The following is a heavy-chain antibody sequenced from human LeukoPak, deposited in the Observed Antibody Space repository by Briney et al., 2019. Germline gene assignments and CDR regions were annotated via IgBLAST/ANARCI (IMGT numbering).Heavy chain of an antibody. CDR2: IYSGGRT. Sequence: PGGSLRLSCAASGFTVSSNYMSWVRQAPGKGLEWVSAIYSGGRTYYADSVKGRFTISRDNSKNTLYLQMNSLRAEDTAVYYCARESNSGYYLSYWGQGTLVTVSS. CDR1: GFTVSSNY. D-gene: IGHD3-22*01. CDR3: ARESNSGYYLSY. J-gene: IGHJ4*02. V-gene: IGHV3-66*01.